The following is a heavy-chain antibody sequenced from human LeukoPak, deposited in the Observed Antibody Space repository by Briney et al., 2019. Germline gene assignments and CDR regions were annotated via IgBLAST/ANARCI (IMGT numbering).Heavy chain of an antibody. Sequence: PGGSLRLSCAASGFTVSSNYMSWVRQAPGKGLEWVSVIYSGGSTYYADSVKGRFTISRDNSKNTLYLQMNSLRVEDTAVYYCARRKDDSSGWYYAYWGQGTLVTVSS. J-gene: IGHJ4*02. D-gene: IGHD3-22*01. CDR3: ARRKDDSSGWYYAY. V-gene: IGHV3-53*05. CDR2: IYSGGST. CDR1: GFTVSSNY.